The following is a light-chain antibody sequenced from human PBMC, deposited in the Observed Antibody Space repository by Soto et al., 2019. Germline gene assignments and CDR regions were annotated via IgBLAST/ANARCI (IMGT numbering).Light chain of an antibody. CDR1: QSVLYSSNNKNY. CDR2: WAS. Sequence: DIVMTQSPDSLAVSLGERATINCKSSQSVLYSSNNKNYLAWYQQKPGQPPKLLIYWASTRESGVPDRFSGSGSGTVFPLTISSLQAEDVAVYSCQQYYSTPWTFGQGPKVEIK. J-gene: IGKJ1*01. V-gene: IGKV4-1*01. CDR3: QQYYSTPWT.